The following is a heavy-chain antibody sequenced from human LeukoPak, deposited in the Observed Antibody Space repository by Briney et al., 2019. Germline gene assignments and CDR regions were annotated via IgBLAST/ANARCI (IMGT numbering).Heavy chain of an antibody. J-gene: IGHJ3*02. D-gene: IGHD5-12*01. V-gene: IGHV4-39*07. CDR2: IYHSGST. Sequence: SETLSLTCTVSGGSISSSSYYWGWIRQPPGKGLEWIGSIYHSGSTYYNPSLKSRVTISVDTSKNQFSLKLSSVTAADTAVYYCARDQMWLRWAFDIWGQGTMVTVSS. CDR1: GGSISSSSYY. CDR3: ARDQMWLRWAFDI.